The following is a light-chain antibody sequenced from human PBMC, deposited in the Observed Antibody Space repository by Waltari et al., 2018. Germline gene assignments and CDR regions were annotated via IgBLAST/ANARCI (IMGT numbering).Light chain of an antibody. J-gene: IGKJ2*01. CDR2: AAS. CDR3: QQYNNWPTYA. V-gene: IGKV3-15*01. Sequence: ETVMTQSPVTLSVSPGETATFSCRASQSIGTNLAWYQQKPGQAPRLLIFAASTRASGVPARFSGSGSGTEFTLTISSLQAEDFAVYYCQQYNNWPTYAFGQGTKLEI. CDR1: QSIGTN.